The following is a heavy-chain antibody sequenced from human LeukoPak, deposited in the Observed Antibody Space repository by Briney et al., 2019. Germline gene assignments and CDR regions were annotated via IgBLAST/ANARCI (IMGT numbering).Heavy chain of an antibody. D-gene: IGHD6-19*01. J-gene: IGHJ4*02. CDR2: ITGSGGST. CDR1: GFTFNGYG. V-gene: IGHV3-23*01. CDR3: ARHYSSGWSKGYSSDS. Sequence: GGSLRLSCVASGFTFNGYGVSWVRQAPGKGLEWVSSITGSGGSTYYADSVKGRFTISRDNSKNTLYLQMNSLRAEETAVYYCARHYSSGWSKGYSSDSWGQGTLVTVSS.